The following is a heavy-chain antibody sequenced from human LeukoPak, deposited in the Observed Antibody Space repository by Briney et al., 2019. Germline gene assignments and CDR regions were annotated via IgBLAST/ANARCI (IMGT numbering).Heavy chain of an antibody. CDR3: ARDKGEESAMDH. CDR2: NSAYNGNT. J-gene: IGHJ4*02. D-gene: IGHD2-2*01. V-gene: IGHV1-18*01. CDR1: GYTFTSYG. Sequence: ASVKVSCKASGYTFTSYGISWVRQAPGQGLEWMGWNSAYNGNTNYAQKLQGRVTMTTDTSTSTVYMELSSLRSEDTAVYYCARDKGEESAMDHWGQGTLVTVSS.